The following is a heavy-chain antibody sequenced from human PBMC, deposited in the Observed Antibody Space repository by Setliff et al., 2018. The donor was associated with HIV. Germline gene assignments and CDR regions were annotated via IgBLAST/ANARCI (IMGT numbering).Heavy chain of an antibody. CDR2: IFDSGTT. J-gene: IGHJ4*02. V-gene: IGHV4-4*09. D-gene: IGHD1-7*01. CDR3: ARKGNWNYPYDY. CDR1: GGSITSYY. Sequence: NPSETLSLTCTVSGGSITSYYWNWIRQSPGKGLEWIGYIFDSGTTKYNPSVTSRVTISVDASKNQVFLQLISVTAADTAVYYCARKGNWNYPYDYWGQGTLVTVSS.